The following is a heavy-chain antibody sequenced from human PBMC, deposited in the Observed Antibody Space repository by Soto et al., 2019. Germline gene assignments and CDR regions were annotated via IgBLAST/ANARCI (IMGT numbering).Heavy chain of an antibody. CDR3: ARSGSGSLNWFAT. Sequence: XETLCLTCAVSGYSISSGYYWGWIRQPPVKGLEWIGSIYHSGSTYYNPSLKSRVTISVDTSKNQFSLKLSSVTAADTAVYYCARSGSGSLNWFATWGQGTLVTVSS. D-gene: IGHD3-10*01. CDR2: IYHSGST. V-gene: IGHV4-38-2*01. CDR1: GYSISSGYY. J-gene: IGHJ5*02.